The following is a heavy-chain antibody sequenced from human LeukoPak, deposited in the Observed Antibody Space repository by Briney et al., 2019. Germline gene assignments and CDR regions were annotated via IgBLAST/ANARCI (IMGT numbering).Heavy chain of an antibody. J-gene: IGHJ6*03. V-gene: IGHV3-21*01. Sequence: GGTLRLSCAASGFTFNNYSMNWVRQAPGKGLEWVSTISSISSSYIYYADAVKGQFTISRDNARNSLYLQMNSLRAEDTAVYYCAREHSGYDFPGRDYYYMDVWGKGTTVTVSS. CDR1: GFTFNNYS. D-gene: IGHD5-12*01. CDR2: ISSISSSYI. CDR3: AREHSGYDFPGRDYYYMDV.